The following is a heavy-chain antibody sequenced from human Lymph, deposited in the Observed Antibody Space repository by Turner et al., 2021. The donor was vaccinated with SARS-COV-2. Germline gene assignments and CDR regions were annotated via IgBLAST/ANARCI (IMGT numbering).Heavy chain of an antibody. V-gene: IGHV3-30-3*01. CDR2: KSYDGSNK. CDR1: GFTFNNYP. J-gene: IGHJ4*02. D-gene: IGHD3-10*01. CDR3: ARDSSGSGTLDY. Sequence: QVQLVESGGGVVQPGRSLRLSCAASGFTFNNYPMHWVRQAPGKGLEWVAVKSYDGSNKYYADSVKGRLTMSRDNSKNTLYLQMDSLRAEDTAVYYCARDSSGSGTLDYWGQGTLVTVSS.